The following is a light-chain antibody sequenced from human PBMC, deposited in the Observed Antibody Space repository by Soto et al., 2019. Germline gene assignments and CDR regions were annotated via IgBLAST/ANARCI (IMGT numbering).Light chain of an antibody. V-gene: IGKV1-5*03. CDR2: KAS. Sequence: DPQMTQSPSTLSASVGDRVTITCRASQSISSWLAWYQQKPGKAPKLLIYKASTLQSGVPSSFSGRGSGTEFTLTISSLQPDDFATYYCQQYDNYPITFGGGTKVEIK. J-gene: IGKJ4*01. CDR3: QQYDNYPIT. CDR1: QSISSW.